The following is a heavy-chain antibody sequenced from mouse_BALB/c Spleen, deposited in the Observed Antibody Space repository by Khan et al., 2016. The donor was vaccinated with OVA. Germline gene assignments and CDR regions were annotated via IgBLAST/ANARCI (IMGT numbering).Heavy chain of an antibody. CDR3: ARNYGNYVEYCDV. Sequence: QVQLQQSGPGLVAPSQSLSITCTVSGFSLTSYGVHWVRQPPGKGLEWLGIIWAGGSTNYNSALMSRLRISKDNSKSQVFLKMNSLQTDDTAMYYCARNYGNYVEYCDVWGAGTPVTVSS. D-gene: IGHD2-1*01. CDR2: IWAGGST. CDR1: GFSLTSYG. J-gene: IGHJ1*01. V-gene: IGHV2-9*02.